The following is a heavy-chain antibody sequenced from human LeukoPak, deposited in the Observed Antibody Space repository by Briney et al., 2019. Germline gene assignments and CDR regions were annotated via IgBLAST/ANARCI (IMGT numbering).Heavy chain of an antibody. J-gene: IGHJ4*02. V-gene: IGHV3-30*18. CDR3: AEDRYYYDSSGYLDY. Sequence: GRSLRLSCAASGFTFSSYGMHWVRQAPGKGLEWVAVISYDGSNKYYADSVKGRFTISRDNSKNTLYLQMNSLRAEDTAVYYCAEDRYYYDSSGYLDYWGQGTLVTVSS. CDR2: ISYDGSNK. D-gene: IGHD3-22*01. CDR1: GFTFSSYG.